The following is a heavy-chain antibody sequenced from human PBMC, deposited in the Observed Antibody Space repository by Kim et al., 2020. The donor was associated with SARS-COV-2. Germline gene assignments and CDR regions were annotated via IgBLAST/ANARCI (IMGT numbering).Heavy chain of an antibody. J-gene: IGHJ4*02. Sequence: GGSLRLSCAASGFTFSSYWMHWVRQAPGKGLVWVSRINSDGSSTNYADSVKGRFTISRDNAKNTLYLQMNSLRAEDTAVYYCARDRGSIVATGEPDYWGQGTLVTVSS. CDR2: INSDGSST. CDR1: GFTFSSYW. V-gene: IGHV3-74*01. D-gene: IGHD5-12*01. CDR3: ARDRGSIVATGEPDY.